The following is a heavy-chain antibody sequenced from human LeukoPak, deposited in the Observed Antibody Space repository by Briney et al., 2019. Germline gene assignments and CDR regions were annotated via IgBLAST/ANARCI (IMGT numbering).Heavy chain of an antibody. CDR3: AKGGVYDSSVYFDY. Sequence: GGSLRLSCAASGFTFDDYAMHWARQAPGKGLEWVSLIGWDGGYTYYADSVKGRFTISRDNSKNSLYLQMNSLRAEDTALYYCAKGGVYDSSVYFDYWGQEPWSPSPQ. D-gene: IGHD3-22*01. V-gene: IGHV3-43D*03. CDR1: GFTFDDYA. CDR2: IGWDGGYT. J-gene: IGHJ4*01.